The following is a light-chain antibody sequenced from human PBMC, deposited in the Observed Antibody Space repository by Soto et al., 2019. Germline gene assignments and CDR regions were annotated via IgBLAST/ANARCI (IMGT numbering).Light chain of an antibody. CDR3: LQYHNLWA. J-gene: IGKJ1*01. CDR1: QNIYSN. V-gene: IGKV3-15*01. Sequence: IVMTQSPATLSVSPGERATFSCRASQNIYSNIAWYQQRPGQAPRLLIYRASTRATGVPARFSGSGSGTEFTLTSSSLQSEDFAVYSCLQYHNLWAFGQGTKVEIK. CDR2: RAS.